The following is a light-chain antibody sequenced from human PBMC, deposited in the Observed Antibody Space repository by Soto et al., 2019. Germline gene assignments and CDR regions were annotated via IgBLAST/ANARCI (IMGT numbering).Light chain of an antibody. CDR2: AAS. CDR3: QQLNTYPPT. J-gene: IGKJ1*01. CDR1: QGISSY. V-gene: IGKV1-9*01. Sequence: IQFTQSPSSLSASVGSRVTVTCRASQGISSYLAWYQQKAGKAPKLLIYAASTLRSGVPSRFSGRGSATDFTLTISSLQPDDFATYYCQQLNTYPPTFGQGTKVDIK.